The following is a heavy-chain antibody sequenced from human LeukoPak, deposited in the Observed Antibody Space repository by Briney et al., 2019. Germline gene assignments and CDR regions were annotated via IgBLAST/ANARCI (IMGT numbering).Heavy chain of an antibody. CDR2: IYYSGST. D-gene: IGHD6-19*01. V-gene: IGHV4-59*08. J-gene: IGHJ4*02. Sequence: PSETLSLTCTVSGGSISSYYWSWIRQHPGKGLEWIGYIYYSGSTYYNPSLKSRVTISVDTSKNQFSLKLSSVTAADTAVYYCARHGTIAVAGTDPLGYWGQGTLVTVSS. CDR1: GGSISSYY. CDR3: ARHGTIAVAGTDPLGY.